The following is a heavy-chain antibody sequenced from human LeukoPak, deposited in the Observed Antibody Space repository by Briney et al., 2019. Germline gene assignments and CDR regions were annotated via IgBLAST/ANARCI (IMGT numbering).Heavy chain of an antibody. CDR2: INHSGST. CDR3: ATLRGCSSTSCYLVYGMDV. Sequence: SETLSLTCAAYGGSFSGYYWSWIRQPPGKGLEWIGEINHSGSTNYNPSLKSRVTISVDTSKNQFSLKLSSVTAADTAVYYCATLRGCSSTSCYLVYGMDVWGQGTTVTVSS. V-gene: IGHV4-34*01. J-gene: IGHJ6*02. CDR1: GGSFSGYY. D-gene: IGHD2-2*01.